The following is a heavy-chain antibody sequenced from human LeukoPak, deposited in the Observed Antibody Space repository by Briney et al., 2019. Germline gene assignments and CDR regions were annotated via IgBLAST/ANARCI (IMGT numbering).Heavy chain of an antibody. CDR2: ISGSGQNT. CDR1: GFTFSGYA. D-gene: IGHD2-15*01. J-gene: IGHJ4*02. CDR3: AKTSPHKYCSGGTCFLGDSDY. Sequence: GGSLRLSCAASGFTFSGYAVSWVRQAPGKGPQWVSAISGSGQNTYYTNSLKGRFTISRDNSKNTLYLHMNSLRAEDTAVYYCAKTSPHKYCSGGTCFLGDSDYWGQGTQVIVSS. V-gene: IGHV3-23*01.